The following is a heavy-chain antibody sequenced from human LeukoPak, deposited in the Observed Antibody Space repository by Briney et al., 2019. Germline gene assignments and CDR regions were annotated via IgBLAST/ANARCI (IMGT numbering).Heavy chain of an antibody. CDR2: ISSSGSTI. D-gene: IGHD6-13*01. CDR3: ASCRAAANCQRGAFDI. V-gene: IGHV3-11*01. J-gene: IGHJ3*02. Sequence: PGGSLRLSCAASGFTFSDYYMSWIRQAPGKGLEGVSYISSSGSTIYYADSVKGRFTISRDNAKNSLYLQMNSLRAEDTAVYYCASCRAAANCQRGAFDIWGQGTMVTVSS. CDR1: GFTFSDYY.